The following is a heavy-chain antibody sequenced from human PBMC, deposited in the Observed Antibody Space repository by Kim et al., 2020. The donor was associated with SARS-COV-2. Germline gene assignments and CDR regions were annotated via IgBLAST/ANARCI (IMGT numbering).Heavy chain of an antibody. Sequence: YYADSVKGRFTISRDNAKNSRYLQMNSLRAEDTAVYYCARADILTGWLDYWGQGTLVTVSS. V-gene: IGHV3-21*01. CDR3: ARADILTGWLDY. D-gene: IGHD3-9*01. J-gene: IGHJ4*02.